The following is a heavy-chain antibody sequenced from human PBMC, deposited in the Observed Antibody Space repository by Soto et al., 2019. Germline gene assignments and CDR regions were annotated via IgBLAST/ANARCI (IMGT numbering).Heavy chain of an antibody. CDR3: ARLSVAGTCGYYFAF. D-gene: IGHD6-19*01. Sequence: QVHLVESGGGVVQPGRSLRLSCAASGFIFTTYALHWVRKAPGKGLAWVAVISYDGNHEYYADSVRGRFTIPRVNSKNTRYLQMDSLRADATALYYCARLSVAGTCGYYFAFWGQGALVTVSS. V-gene: IGHV3-30-3*01. CDR1: GFIFTTYA. J-gene: IGHJ4*02. CDR2: ISYDGNHE.